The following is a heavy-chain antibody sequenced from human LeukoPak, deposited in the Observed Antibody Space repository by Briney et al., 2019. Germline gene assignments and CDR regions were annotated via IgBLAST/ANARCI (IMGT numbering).Heavy chain of an antibody. CDR1: GYTFTSYD. V-gene: IGHV1-8*01. D-gene: IGHD3-3*01. CDR2: MNPNSGNT. CDR3: ARVSGPPFWSGYYYYYYYMDV. Sequence: ASVKVSCKASGYTFTSYDINWVRQATGQGLEWMGWMNPNSGNTGYAQKFQGRVTMTRNTSISTAYMELSSLRSEDTAVYYCARVSGPPFWSGYYYYYYYMDVWGKGTTVTVSS. J-gene: IGHJ6*03.